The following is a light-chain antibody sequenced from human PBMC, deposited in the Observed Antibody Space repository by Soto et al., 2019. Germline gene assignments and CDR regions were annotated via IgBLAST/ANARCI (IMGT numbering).Light chain of an antibody. J-gene: IGKJ5*01. CDR3: QQYNNWPFS. V-gene: IGKV3-15*01. CDR1: QGVTTN. CDR2: DVS. Sequence: EIVMTQSPASLSVSPGERVTLSCRAGQGVTTNFSWYQQKSGQSPRLLIYDVSTRATGVPARFSGTGSETDFTLTISGLQSEDSAVCFCQQYNNWPFSFGQGTRLEI.